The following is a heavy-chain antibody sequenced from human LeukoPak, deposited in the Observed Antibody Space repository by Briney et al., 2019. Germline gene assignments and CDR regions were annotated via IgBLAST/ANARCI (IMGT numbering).Heavy chain of an antibody. D-gene: IGHD4-17*01. Sequence: GGSLRLSCAASGFTFSSYAMSWVRQAPGKGLEWVSGISGSGGSTYYTDSVKGRFTISRDNSKNTLYLQMNSLRAEDTAVYYCAKDYYADYLNWFDPWGQGTLVTVSS. CDR1: GFTFSSYA. CDR2: ISGSGGST. V-gene: IGHV3-23*01. CDR3: AKDYYADYLNWFDP. J-gene: IGHJ5*02.